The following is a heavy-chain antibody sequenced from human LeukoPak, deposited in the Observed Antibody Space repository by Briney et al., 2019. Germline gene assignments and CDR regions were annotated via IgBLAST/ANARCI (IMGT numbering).Heavy chain of an antibody. CDR1: GFTFSSYA. V-gene: IGHV3-23*01. Sequence: PGGFLRLSCAASGFTFSSYAMSWVRQAPGKGLEWVSAISGSGGSTYYADSVKGRFTISRDNSKNTLYLQVNSLRAEDTAVYYCAKWGGGAYYDSSGYVYFDYWGQGTLVTVSS. CDR2: ISGSGGST. CDR3: AKWGGGAYYDSSGYVYFDY. D-gene: IGHD3-22*01. J-gene: IGHJ4*02.